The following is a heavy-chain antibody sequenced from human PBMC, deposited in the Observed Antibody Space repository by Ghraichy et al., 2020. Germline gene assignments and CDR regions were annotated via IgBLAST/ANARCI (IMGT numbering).Heavy chain of an antibody. CDR1: GFTFSSYA. J-gene: IGHJ4*02. V-gene: IGHV3-23*01. CDR3: AKDCSGGSCYFDY. D-gene: IGHD2-15*01. Sequence: GGSRRLSCAASGFTFSSYAMSWVRQAPGKGLEWVSAISGSGGSTYYADSVKGRFTISRDNSKNTLYLQMNSLRAEDTAVYYCAKDCSGGSCYFDYWGQGTLVTVSS. CDR2: ISGSGGST.